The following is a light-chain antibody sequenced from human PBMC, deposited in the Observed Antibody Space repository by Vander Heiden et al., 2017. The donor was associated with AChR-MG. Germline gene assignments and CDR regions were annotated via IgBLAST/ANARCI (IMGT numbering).Light chain of an antibody. CDR3: QQSDSTPLT. CDR2: WAS. J-gene: IGKJ4*01. Sequence: DIVMTQSPDSLAVSLGERATINCKSSQSVLYSSNNNNYLAWYQQKPGQPPKLLIYWASTRESGVPDRFSGSGSGTDFTLTISSLQAEDVAVYYCQQSDSTPLTFGGGTKVEIK. V-gene: IGKV4-1*01. CDR1: QSVLYSSNNNNY.